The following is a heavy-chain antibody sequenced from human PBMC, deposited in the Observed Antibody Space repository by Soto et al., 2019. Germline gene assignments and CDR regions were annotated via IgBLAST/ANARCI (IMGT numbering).Heavy chain of an antibody. D-gene: IGHD2-15*01. Sequence: GGSLRLSCAASGFTFSSYWMHWVRQAPGKGLVWVSRINSDGSSTSYADSVKGRFTISRDNAKNTLYLQMNSLRAEDTAVYYCARDLRDCSGGSCARGFDHWGPGTLVTVSS. CDR2: INSDGSST. CDR1: GFTFSSYW. V-gene: IGHV3-74*01. J-gene: IGHJ4*01. CDR3: ARDLRDCSGGSCARGFDH.